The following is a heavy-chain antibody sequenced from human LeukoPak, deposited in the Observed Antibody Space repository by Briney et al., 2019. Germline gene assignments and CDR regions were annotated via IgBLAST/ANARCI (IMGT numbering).Heavy chain of an antibody. J-gene: IGHJ4*02. CDR1: GYRFTSYW. Sequence: GESLKISFKGSGYRFTSYWIGWGRPMPGKGVGWMGIIYPGDSDTRYSPSFQGQVTISADKSISTAYLQWSSLKASDTAMYYCARQTTYRNSYYFDYWGQGTLVTVSS. CDR2: IYPGDSDT. D-gene: IGHD4-23*01. V-gene: IGHV5-51*01. CDR3: ARQTTYRNSYYFDY.